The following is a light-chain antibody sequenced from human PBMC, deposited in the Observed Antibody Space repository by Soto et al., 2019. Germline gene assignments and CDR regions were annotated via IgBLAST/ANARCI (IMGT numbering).Light chain of an antibody. Sequence: QSVLTQPASVSGSPGQSITISCTGTSSDVGSYNLVSWYQQHPGKAPKLMIYEGSKRPSGVSNRFSGSKSGNTASLTISGLQAEDEADYYCCSYAGSSTLVFGNGTKVTVL. CDR3: CSYAGSSTLV. J-gene: IGLJ1*01. CDR2: EGS. CDR1: SSDVGSYNL. V-gene: IGLV2-23*01.